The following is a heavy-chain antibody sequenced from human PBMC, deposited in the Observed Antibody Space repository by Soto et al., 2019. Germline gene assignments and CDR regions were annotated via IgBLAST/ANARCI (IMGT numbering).Heavy chain of an antibody. CDR2: MNPNIGNT. J-gene: IGHJ4*02. V-gene: IGHV1-8*02. CDR1: GYTFTTYV. Sequence: ASVKVSCKASGYTFTTYVMHWVRQATGQGLEWMGWMNPNIGNTGYAQKFQGRVTMTRNTSISTAYMELSSLRSEDTAVYYCARGPLTGDYGGYYWGQGTLVTVSS. CDR3: ARGPLTGDYGGYY. D-gene: IGHD4-17*01.